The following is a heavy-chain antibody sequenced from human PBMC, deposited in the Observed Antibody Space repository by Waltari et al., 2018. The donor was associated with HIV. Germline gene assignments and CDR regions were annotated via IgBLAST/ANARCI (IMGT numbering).Heavy chain of an antibody. CDR2: IFYDGRT. V-gene: IGHV4-59*11. D-gene: IGHD3-16*01. Sequence: QVQVQESGPGLVKPSETLSLTCTVSGGSISSHYWSWIRQTPGKGLEWIGYIFYDGRTDYNPSLKSRVTLAVDTSKNQFSLNLRSVTTADTAVYYCARGLVPIDFNGMDVWGQGTMVTV. CDR3: ARGLVPIDFNGMDV. J-gene: IGHJ6*02. CDR1: GGSISSHY.